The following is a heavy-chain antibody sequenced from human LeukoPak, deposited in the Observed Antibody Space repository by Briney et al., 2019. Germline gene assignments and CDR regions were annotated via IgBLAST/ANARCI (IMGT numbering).Heavy chain of an antibody. CDR1: GFTFSSYS. V-gene: IGHV3-48*01. Sequence: PRGSLRLSCAASGFTFSSYSMNWVRQAPWKGLEWVSYISSSSSTIYYADSVKGRFTISRDNAKNSLYLQMNSLRAEDTAVYYCARTLVRGSRGWFDPWGQGTLVTVSS. CDR3: ARTLVRGSRGWFDP. CDR2: ISSSSSTI. J-gene: IGHJ5*02. D-gene: IGHD3-10*01.